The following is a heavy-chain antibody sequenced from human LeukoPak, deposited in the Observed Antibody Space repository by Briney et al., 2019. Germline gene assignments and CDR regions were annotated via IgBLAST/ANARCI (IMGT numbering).Heavy chain of an antibody. D-gene: IGHD6-13*01. Sequence: SETLSLTCTVSGGSISSSSYYWGWIRQPPGKGLEWIGSIYYSGSTYYNPSLKSRVTISVDTSKNQFSLKLSSVTAADTAVYYCATCIAAAGTPCFDPWGQGTLVTVSS. J-gene: IGHJ5*02. CDR3: ATCIAAAGTPCFDP. V-gene: IGHV4-39*01. CDR2: IYYSGST. CDR1: GGSISSSSYY.